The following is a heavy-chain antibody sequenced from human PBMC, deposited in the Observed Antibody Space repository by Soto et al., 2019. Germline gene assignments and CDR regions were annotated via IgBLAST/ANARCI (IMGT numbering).Heavy chain of an antibody. CDR2: ISWNSGSI. V-gene: IGHV3-9*01. J-gene: IGHJ4*02. CDR1: GFTFGDYA. D-gene: IGHD6-19*01. Sequence: SLRLSFAASGFTFGDYAMQWVRQAPGKGLEWVSAISWNSGSIDYADSVKGRFTISRDNAKNSLYLQMNSLRAEDTALYYCAKSHTTSGWYVTTDYWGQGTRVTVSS. CDR3: AKSHTTSGWYVTTDY.